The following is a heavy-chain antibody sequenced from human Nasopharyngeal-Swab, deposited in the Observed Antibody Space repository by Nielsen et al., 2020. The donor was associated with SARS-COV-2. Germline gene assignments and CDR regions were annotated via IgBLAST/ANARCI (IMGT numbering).Heavy chain of an antibody. D-gene: IGHD3-22*01. J-gene: IGHJ6*02. CDR1: GGSFNGYY. CDR3: ARGSTMNGYYGMDV. V-gene: IGHV4-34*01. Sequence: GSLRLSCAVYGGSFNGYYWSWIRQSPGKGLECIGEINHNGSTNYNPSLKSRVTISVDTSKTQFSLKLSSVTAADTAVYYCARGSTMNGYYGMDVWGQGTTVTVSS. CDR2: INHNGST.